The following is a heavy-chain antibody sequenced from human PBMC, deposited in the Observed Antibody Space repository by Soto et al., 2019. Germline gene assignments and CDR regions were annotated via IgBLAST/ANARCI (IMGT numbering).Heavy chain of an antibody. CDR3: ARGPYGSGTYSYFDY. D-gene: IGHD3-10*01. CDR2: ISSSSSYI. V-gene: IGHV3-21*01. Sequence: EVQLVESGGGLVKPGGSLRLSCAASGFTFSSYSMNWVRQAPGKGLEWVSSISSSSSYIYYADSVKGRFTISRDNAKNSLYLQMNSLRAEDTAMYYCARGPYGSGTYSYFDYWGQGTLVTVSS. J-gene: IGHJ4*02. CDR1: GFTFSSYS.